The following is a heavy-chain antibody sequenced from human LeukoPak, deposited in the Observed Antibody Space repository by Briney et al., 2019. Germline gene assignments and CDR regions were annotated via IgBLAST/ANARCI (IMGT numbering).Heavy chain of an antibody. D-gene: IGHD5-24*01. CDR2: ISSSGTTI. Sequence: PGGSLRLSCAASGFTFRSYEMNWVRQAPGKGLEWVSYISSSGTTIYYPDSVKGRFTISRGNAQNSLYLQMNSLRAEDTAIYYCAKMDGYNRGSQWGQGTLVTVSS. CDR1: GFTFRSYE. CDR3: AKMDGYNRGSQ. J-gene: IGHJ4*02. V-gene: IGHV3-48*03.